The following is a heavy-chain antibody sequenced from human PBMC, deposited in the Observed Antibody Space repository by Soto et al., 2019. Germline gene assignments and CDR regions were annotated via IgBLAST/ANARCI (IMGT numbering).Heavy chain of an antibody. D-gene: IGHD1-1*01. CDR2: INSDGSST. CDR1: GISFSNYW. Sequence: PGGSLRLSCAASGISFSNYWMHWVRQAPGKGLVWVSRINSDGSSTYYADSVKGRFTISRDNAKNTLYLQMNSLRVEDTAVYYCARVDSVQRRNALGYWGQATQVTVSS. J-gene: IGHJ4*02. CDR3: ARVDSVQRRNALGY. V-gene: IGHV3-74*01.